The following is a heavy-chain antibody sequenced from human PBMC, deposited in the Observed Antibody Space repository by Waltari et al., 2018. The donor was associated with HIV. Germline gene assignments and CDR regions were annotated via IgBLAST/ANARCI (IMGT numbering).Heavy chain of an antibody. D-gene: IGHD4-17*01. V-gene: IGHV1-2*06. Sequence: QVQLVQSGAEVKKPGASVKVSCKASGYTFTAYYIYWVRQAPGQGLEWLGRINGHMGVTNYERKCQGRVIMTRDTSISTAYMELSRLRSDDTAVYYCARVVNYGDNSVYYGMDVWGQGTTVTVSS. CDR2: INGHMGVT. CDR3: ARVVNYGDNSVYYGMDV. J-gene: IGHJ6*02. CDR1: GYTFTAYY.